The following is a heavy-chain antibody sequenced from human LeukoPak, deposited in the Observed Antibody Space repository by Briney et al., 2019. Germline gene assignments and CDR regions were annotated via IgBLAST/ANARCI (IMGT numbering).Heavy chain of an antibody. D-gene: IGHD3-9*01. J-gene: IGHJ4*02. CDR3: ARGPETYYDILTGYSPYYFDY. Sequence: WVRQAPGKGLEWIGSIYHSGSTYYNPSLKSRVTISVDTSKNQFSLKLSSVTAADTAVYYCARGPETYYDILTGYSPYYFDYWGQGTLVTVSS. CDR2: IYHSGST. V-gene: IGHV4-38-2*02.